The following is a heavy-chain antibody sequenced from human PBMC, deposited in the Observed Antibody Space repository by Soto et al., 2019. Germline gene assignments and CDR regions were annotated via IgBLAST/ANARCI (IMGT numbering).Heavy chain of an antibody. V-gene: IGHV4-59*01. CDR3: ARDREAYGMDV. Sequence: TLSLTCTVSGGSISSYYWSWIRPPPGKGLEWIGYIYYSGSTNYNPSLKSRVTISVDTSKNQFSLKLSSVTAADTAVYYCARDREAYGMDVWGQGTTVTVSS. CDR2: IYYSGST. J-gene: IGHJ6*02. CDR1: GGSISSYY.